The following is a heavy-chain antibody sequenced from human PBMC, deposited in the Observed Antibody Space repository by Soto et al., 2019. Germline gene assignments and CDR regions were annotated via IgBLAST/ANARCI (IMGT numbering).Heavy chain of an antibody. V-gene: IGHV3-66*01. CDR3: ARSGGGLDY. D-gene: IGHD3-10*01. CDR1: GFTVSNYH. Sequence: EVQLVESGGGLVQPGESLRLSCAASGFTVSNYHMTWVRQAPGKGLEWVSAVYADGATSHADSVKDRFTVSRDNSRNTLNLKMSGLRAEDTAVYYCARSGGGLDYWGQGTLVTVSS. CDR2: VYADGAT. J-gene: IGHJ4*02.